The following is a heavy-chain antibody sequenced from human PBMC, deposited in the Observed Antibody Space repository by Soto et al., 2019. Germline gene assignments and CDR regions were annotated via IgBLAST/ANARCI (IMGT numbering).Heavy chain of an antibody. CDR1: GFTFSSYA. CDR3: ARAPLPVIEGPWAYYFDY. CDR2: ISYDGSNK. V-gene: IGHV3-30-3*01. Sequence: QVQLVESGGGVVQPGRSLRLSCAASGFTFSSYAMHWVRQAPGKGLEWVAVISYDGSNKYYADSVKGRFTISRDNSKNTLYLQMNSLRAEDTAVYYCARAPLPVIEGPWAYYFDYWGQGTLVTVSS. J-gene: IGHJ4*02. D-gene: IGHD3-16*01.